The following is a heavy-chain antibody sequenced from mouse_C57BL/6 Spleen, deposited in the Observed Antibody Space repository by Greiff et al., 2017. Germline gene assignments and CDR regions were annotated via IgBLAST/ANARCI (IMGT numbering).Heavy chain of an antibody. Sequence: QVQLKQSGAELVKPGASVKISCKASGYAFSSYWMNWVKQRPGKGLEWIGQIYPGDGGTNYNGKFKGKATLTADKSSSAAYMQVSSLTSEDSAVYFCARRGGYYWYFDVWGTGTTVTVSS. D-gene: IGHD1-1*02. CDR1: GYAFSSYW. CDR2: IYPGDGGT. J-gene: IGHJ1*03. CDR3: ARRGGYYWYFDV. V-gene: IGHV1-80*01.